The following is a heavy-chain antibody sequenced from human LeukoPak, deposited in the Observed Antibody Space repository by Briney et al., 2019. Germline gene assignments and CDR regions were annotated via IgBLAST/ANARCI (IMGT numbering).Heavy chain of an antibody. CDR1: AFTFSSYA. Sequence: GGSLRLSCSASAFTFSSYAMSWVRQAPGKGLEWVSGISGSGGSTYYADSVKGRFTISRDNSKNTLYLQMNSLRAEDTAVYYCAKVNEITMIVIDAFDIWGQGTMVTVSS. J-gene: IGHJ3*02. V-gene: IGHV3-23*01. CDR2: ISGSGGST. CDR3: AKVNEITMIVIDAFDI. D-gene: IGHD3-22*01.